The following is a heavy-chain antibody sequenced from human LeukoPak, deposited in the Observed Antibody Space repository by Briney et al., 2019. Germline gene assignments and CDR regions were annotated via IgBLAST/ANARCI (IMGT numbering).Heavy chain of an antibody. J-gene: IGHJ4*02. Sequence: GGSLRLSCAASGFTFSSYWMHWVRQAPGKGLVWVSRINSDGSSTSYADSVKGRFTISRDDPHNTLYLQMNSLRAEDTAVYFCAKGGVDYYGSGTYYLMYYFDYWGQGALVTVSS. CDR2: INSDGSST. CDR1: GFTFSSYW. CDR3: AKGGVDYYGSGTYYLMYYFDY. V-gene: IGHV3-74*01. D-gene: IGHD3-10*01.